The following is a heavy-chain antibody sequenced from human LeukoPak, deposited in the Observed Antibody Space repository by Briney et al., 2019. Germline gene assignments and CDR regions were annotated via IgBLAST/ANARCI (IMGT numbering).Heavy chain of an antibody. D-gene: IGHD3-22*01. V-gene: IGHV3-66*01. CDR2: IYSGGST. J-gene: IGHJ4*02. CDR3: ARVHDSSGSNDY. Sequence: GGSLRLSCAASGLTVSSNYMSWVRQAPGKGLEWVSVIYSGGSTYYADSVKGRFTISRDNSKNTLYLQMNSLRAEDTAVYYCARVHDSSGSNDYWGQGTLVTVSS. CDR1: GLTVSSNY.